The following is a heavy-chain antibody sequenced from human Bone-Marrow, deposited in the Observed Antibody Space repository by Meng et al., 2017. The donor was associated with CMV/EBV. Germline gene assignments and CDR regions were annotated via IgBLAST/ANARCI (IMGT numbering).Heavy chain of an antibody. D-gene: IGHD1-26*01. J-gene: IGHJ4*02. CDR3: AGGSYVGY. Sequence: ASVKVSCKASGGTFSSYAISWVRQAPGQGLEWMGWINPNSGGTNYAQKFQGRVTMTRDTSISTAYMELSRLRSDDTAVYYCAGGSYVGYWGQGTLVTVSS. CDR1: GGTFSSYA. V-gene: IGHV1-2*02. CDR2: INPNSGGT.